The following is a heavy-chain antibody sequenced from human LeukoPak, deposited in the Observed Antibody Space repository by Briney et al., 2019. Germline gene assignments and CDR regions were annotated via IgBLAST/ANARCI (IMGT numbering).Heavy chain of an antibody. V-gene: IGHV3-33*01. Sequence: PGGSLRLSCAASGFTFSYYGMHWVRQAPGKGLEWVAVIWYDGSNKYYADSVKGRFTISRYNSKNTLYLQMNSLRAEDTAVYYCARALGGNEPIFDFWGQGTLVTVSS. CDR2: IWYDGSNK. CDR1: GFTFSYYG. D-gene: IGHD4-23*01. J-gene: IGHJ4*02. CDR3: ARALGGNEPIFDF.